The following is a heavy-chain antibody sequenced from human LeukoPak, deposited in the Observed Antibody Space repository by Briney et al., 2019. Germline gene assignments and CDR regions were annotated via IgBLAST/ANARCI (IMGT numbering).Heavy chain of an antibody. V-gene: IGHV4-59*01. CDR1: GASIRDYH. CDR2: IHYTGGA. CDR3: ARTTTDALDI. D-gene: IGHD1-1*01. J-gene: IGHJ3*02. Sequence: SETLSLTCTVSGASIRDYHWSWIRQPPGKGLERIGYIHYTGGAIYSPSLKSRVTMSVDTSKNQFSLNLNSVTAADTSVYYCARTTTDALDIWGQGTMVTVSS.